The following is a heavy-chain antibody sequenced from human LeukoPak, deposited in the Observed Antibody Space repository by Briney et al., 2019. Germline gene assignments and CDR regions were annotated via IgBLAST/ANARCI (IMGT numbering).Heavy chain of an antibody. CDR2: ISGSGGST. CDR3: AKDTDYDSSGYYYVG. J-gene: IGHJ4*02. CDR1: GFTFSSYA. V-gene: IGHV3-23*01. D-gene: IGHD3-22*01. Sequence: GGSLRLSCAASGFTFSSYAMSWVRQAPGKGLEWVSAISGSGGSTYYADSVKGRFTISRDNSKTTLYLQMNSLRAEDTAVYYCAKDTDYDSSGYYYVGWGQGTLVTVSS.